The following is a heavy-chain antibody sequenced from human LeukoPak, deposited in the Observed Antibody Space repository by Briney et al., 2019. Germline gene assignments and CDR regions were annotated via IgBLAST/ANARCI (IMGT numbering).Heavy chain of an antibody. CDR3: ARARSGFDP. D-gene: IGHD3-10*01. J-gene: IGHJ5*02. V-gene: IGHV3-30-3*01. CDR2: ISYDGSNK. CDR1: GFTFSSYA. Sequence: PGGTLRLSCAASGFTFSSYAMHWVRQAPGKGLEWVAVISYDGSNKYYADSVKGRFTISRDNSKNTLYLQMNSLRAEDTAVYYCARARSGFDPWGQGTLVTVSS.